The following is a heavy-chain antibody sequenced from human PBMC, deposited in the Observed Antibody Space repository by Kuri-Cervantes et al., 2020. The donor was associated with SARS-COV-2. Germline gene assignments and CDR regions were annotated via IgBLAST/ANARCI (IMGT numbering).Heavy chain of an antibody. D-gene: IGHD3-22*01. J-gene: IGHJ4*02. Sequence: GESLKISCNGSGYSFNSYWIGWVRQIPGKGLEWMGIIYPGDYETRYSPSFQGQVTISADKSISTAYLQWSSLKASDTAMYYCARHATYYYASSGYYVWGQGTLVTVSS. CDR3: ARHATYYYASSGYYV. CDR2: IYPGDYET. CDR1: GYSFNSYW. V-gene: IGHV5-51*01.